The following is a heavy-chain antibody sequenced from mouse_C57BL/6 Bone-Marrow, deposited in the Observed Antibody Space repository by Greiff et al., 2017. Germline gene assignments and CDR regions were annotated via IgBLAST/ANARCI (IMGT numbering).Heavy chain of an antibody. Sequence: QVQLQQPGAELVRPGTSVKLSCKASGYTFTSYWMHWVKQRPGQGLEWIGVIDPSDSYTNYNQKFKGKATLTVDTSSSTAYMQLSSLTSEDSAVDYCARASYYYGSSYVHYWGQGTTLTVSS. CDR1: GYTFTSYW. D-gene: IGHD1-1*01. CDR3: ARASYYYGSSYVHY. V-gene: IGHV1-59*01. J-gene: IGHJ2*01. CDR2: IDPSDSYT.